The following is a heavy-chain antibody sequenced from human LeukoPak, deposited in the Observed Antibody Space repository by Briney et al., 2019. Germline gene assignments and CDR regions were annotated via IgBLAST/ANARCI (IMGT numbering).Heavy chain of an antibody. CDR2: IYYSGST. D-gene: IGHD1-26*01. V-gene: IGHV4-30-4*02. CDR3: ARSSGSYKQDAFDI. CDR1: GGSISSGDYY. J-gene: IGHJ3*02. Sequence: KSSETLSLTCTVSGGSISSGDYYWSWIRQPPGKGLEWIGYIYYSGSTYYNPSLKSRVTISVDTSKNQFSLKLSSVTAADTAVYYCARSSGSYKQDAFDIWGQGTMVTVSS.